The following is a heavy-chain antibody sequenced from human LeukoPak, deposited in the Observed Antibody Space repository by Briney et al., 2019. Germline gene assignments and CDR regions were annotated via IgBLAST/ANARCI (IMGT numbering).Heavy chain of an antibody. CDR3: ARELAGYGKLDY. CDR2: IYTSGST. CDR1: GGSISSGSYF. Sequence: PSQTLSLTCTVSGGSISSGSYFWRWIRQPAGKGLEWIGRIYTSGSTNYNPSLKSRVTISPDTSKNQFSLKLSSVTAADTAVYYCARELAGYGKLDYWGQGILVTVSS. V-gene: IGHV4-61*02. D-gene: IGHD5-12*01. J-gene: IGHJ4*02.